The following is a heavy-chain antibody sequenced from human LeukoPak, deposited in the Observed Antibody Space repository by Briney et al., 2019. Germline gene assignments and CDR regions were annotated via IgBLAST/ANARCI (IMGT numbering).Heavy chain of an antibody. J-gene: IGHJ6*03. V-gene: IGHV4-4*07. CDR3: ARGPPVRGVFFDYYMDV. CDR1: GGSISSYY. D-gene: IGHD3-10*01. Sequence: SETLSLTCTVSGGSISSYYWSWIRQPAGKGLEWIGRIYTSGSTNYNPSLKSRVTMSVDTSKNQFSLKLSSVTAADTAVYYCARGPPVRGVFFDYYMDVWGKGTTVTVSS. CDR2: IYTSGST.